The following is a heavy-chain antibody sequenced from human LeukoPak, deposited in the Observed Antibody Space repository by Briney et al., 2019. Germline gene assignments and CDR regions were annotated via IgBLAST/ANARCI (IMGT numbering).Heavy chain of an antibody. CDR2: ITGSGPYM. CDR3: VRDVGAVRGEVYFDY. Sequence: GGSLRLSCEASGFTFSTFAMHWVRLSPGKGLEWVSSITGSGPYMLYADSVKHRFTISRDNTKNSLYLEMNRLRAEDTAMYFCVRDVGAVRGEVYFDYWGQGTLVTVSS. CDR1: GFTFSTFA. J-gene: IGHJ4*02. D-gene: IGHD3-10*01. V-gene: IGHV3-21*06.